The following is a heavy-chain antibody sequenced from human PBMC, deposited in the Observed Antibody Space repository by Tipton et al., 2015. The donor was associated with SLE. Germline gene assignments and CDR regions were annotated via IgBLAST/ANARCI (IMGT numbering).Heavy chain of an antibody. J-gene: IGHJ5*02. CDR3: AREGTYYYDSSGSGWFDP. D-gene: IGHD3-22*01. CDR1: GGSISSHY. V-gene: IGHV4-59*11. CDR2: IYYSGST. Sequence: TLSLTCTVSGGSISSHYWSWIRQPPGKGLEWIGYIYYSGSTNSNPSLKSRVTISVDTSKNQFSLKLSSVTAADTAVYYCAREGTYYYDSSGSGWFDPWGQGTLVTVSS.